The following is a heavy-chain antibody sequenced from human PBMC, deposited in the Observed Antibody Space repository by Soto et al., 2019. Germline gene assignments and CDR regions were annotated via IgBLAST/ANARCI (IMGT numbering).Heavy chain of an antibody. CDR1: GYNISSYD. CDR2: MDPNRGHS. CDR3: ARGSVSRVAATAPDF. J-gene: IGHJ4*02. Sequence: ASVKVSCKASGYNISSYDIIWVRQAAGQGLEWMGWMDPNRGHSDSVQNFRGRVTMTTNISASTAYMELSRLRSDDSAVYFCARGSVSRVAATAPDFWGQGTLVTVSS. D-gene: IGHD2-15*01. V-gene: IGHV1-8*01.